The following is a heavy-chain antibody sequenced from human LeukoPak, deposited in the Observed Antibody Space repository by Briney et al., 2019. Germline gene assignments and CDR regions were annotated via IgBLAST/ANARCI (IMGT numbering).Heavy chain of an antibody. D-gene: IGHD2/OR15-2a*01. Sequence: GGSLRLSCAASGFTFSRYAMSWVRQAPGEGLGWGSAISGSGGSPYYADAAKGRFTISRDNSKNTLYLQMNSMRAEDTAVYYCAKGGVATTSDYWGQGTLVTVSS. CDR1: GFTFSRYA. CDR2: ISGSGGSP. V-gene: IGHV3-23*01. CDR3: AKGGVATTSDY. J-gene: IGHJ4*02.